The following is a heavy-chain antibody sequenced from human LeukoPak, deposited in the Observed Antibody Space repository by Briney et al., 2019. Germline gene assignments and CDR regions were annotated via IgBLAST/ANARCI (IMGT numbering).Heavy chain of an antibody. CDR1: GGSFSGYY. V-gene: IGHV4-34*01. CDR3: ARRIAGRPRGYWFDP. Sequence: SETLSLTCAVYGGSFSGYYWSRIRQPPGKGLEWIGEINHSGSTNYNPSLKSRGTISVDTSKNQFSLKVSSVTAADTAVYYCARRIAGRPRGYWFDPRGQGTLVTVSS. CDR2: INHSGST. J-gene: IGHJ5*02. D-gene: IGHD6-6*01.